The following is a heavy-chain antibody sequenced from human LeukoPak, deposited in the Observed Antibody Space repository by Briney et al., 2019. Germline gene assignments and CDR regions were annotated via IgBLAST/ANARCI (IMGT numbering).Heavy chain of an antibody. V-gene: IGHV6-1*01. D-gene: IGHD6-13*01. CDR3: ARDRTRYSSSWYRPTRHYFDY. CDR2: IYYRSKWYN. J-gene: IGHJ4*02. CDR1: GDSVSSNSAA. Sequence: SQTLSLTCASSGDSVSSNSAAWNWIRQSPSRGLEWVGRIYYRSKWYNYDAVAVKSRITINPDSSKNQFSLQMNSVTPEDTAVYYCARDRTRYSSSWYRPTRHYFDYWGQGTLVTVSS.